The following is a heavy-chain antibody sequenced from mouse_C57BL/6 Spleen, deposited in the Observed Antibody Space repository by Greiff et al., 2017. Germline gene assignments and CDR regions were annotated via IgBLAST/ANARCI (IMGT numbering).Heavy chain of an antibody. CDR2: IDPSDSET. D-gene: IGHD3-3*01. CDR1: GYTFTSYW. V-gene: IGHV1-52*01. Sequence: VQLQQPGAELVRPGSSVKLSCKASGYTFTSYWMHWVKQRPIQGLEWIGNIDPSDSETHYNQKFKDKATLTVDKSSSTAYMQLSSLTSEDSAVYYCARRGGTGYYFDYWGQGTTLTVSS. J-gene: IGHJ2*01. CDR3: ARRGGTGYYFDY.